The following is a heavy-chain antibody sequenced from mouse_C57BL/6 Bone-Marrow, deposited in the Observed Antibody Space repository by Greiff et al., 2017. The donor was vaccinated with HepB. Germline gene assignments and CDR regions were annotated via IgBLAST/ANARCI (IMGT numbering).Heavy chain of an antibody. Sequence: QVQLQQPGAELVKPGASVKLSCKASGYTFTSYWMLWVKQRPGQGLEWIGMIHPNSGSTNYNEKFKSKATLTVDKSSSTAYMQLSSLTSEDSAVYYCAISLYEYDVAMDYWGQGTSVTVSS. CDR3: AISLYEYDVAMDY. V-gene: IGHV1-64*01. D-gene: IGHD2-4*01. CDR2: IHPNSGST. J-gene: IGHJ4*01. CDR1: GYTFTSYW.